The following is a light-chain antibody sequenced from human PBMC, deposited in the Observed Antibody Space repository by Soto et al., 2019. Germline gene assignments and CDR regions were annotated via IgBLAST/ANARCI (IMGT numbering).Light chain of an antibody. CDR1: SSNIGSNT. Sequence: QSVLTQPPSVSETPGQTVTISCSGSSSNIGSNTVDWYQQLPGTAPKLLIYSNSQRSSGVPARFSGSKSGTSASLAISGLQSDDEADFYCAAWDDRLSEVVFGGGTQLTVL. CDR2: SNS. J-gene: IGLJ2*01. V-gene: IGLV1-44*01. CDR3: AAWDDRLSEVV.